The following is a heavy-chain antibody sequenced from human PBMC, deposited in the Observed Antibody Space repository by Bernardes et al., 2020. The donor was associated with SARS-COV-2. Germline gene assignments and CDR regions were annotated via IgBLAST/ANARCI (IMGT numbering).Heavy chain of an antibody. J-gene: IGHJ2*01. V-gene: IGHV4-39*01. D-gene: IGHD2-8*01. CDR1: GGSISSSTYY. CDR3: ARTILYQTWDWYFDL. Sequence: SETLSLTCTVSGGSISSSTYYGGWIRQPPGKGLEWIGSIDYSGTTYYNPFFKSRVTISVDTSKNQFSLKLSSVTAADTAVYYCARTILYQTWDWYFDLWGRGTLVTVSS. CDR2: IDYSGTT.